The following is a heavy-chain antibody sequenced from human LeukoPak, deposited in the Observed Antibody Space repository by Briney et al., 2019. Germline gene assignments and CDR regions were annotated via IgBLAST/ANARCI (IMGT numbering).Heavy chain of an antibody. CDR3: ATGKIGSSSGYYYYYMDV. V-gene: IGHV1-24*01. J-gene: IGHJ6*03. D-gene: IGHD6-6*01. Sequence: VASVKVSCKVSGYTLTELSMHWVRQAPGKGLEWMGGFDPEDGETIYAQKFQGRVTMTEDTSTDTAYMELSSLRSEDTAVYYCATGKIGSSSGYYYYYMDVWGKGTTVTVSS. CDR2: FDPEDGET. CDR1: GYTLTELS.